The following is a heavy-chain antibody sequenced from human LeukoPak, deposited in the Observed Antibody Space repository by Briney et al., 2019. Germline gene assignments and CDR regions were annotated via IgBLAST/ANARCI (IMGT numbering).Heavy chain of an antibody. CDR3: ARGDLLLGGYYGMDV. V-gene: IGHV4-59*01. CDR2: IYYSGST. D-gene: IGHD2-15*01. J-gene: IGHJ6*02. Sequence: PSETLSLTCTVSGGSISSYYWNWIRQPPGKGPKCIGYIYYSGSTNYNPSLKSRVTMSVDTSKNQFSLKLTSVTAADTAVYYCARGDLLLGGYYGMDVWGQGTTVTVSS. CDR1: GGSISSYY.